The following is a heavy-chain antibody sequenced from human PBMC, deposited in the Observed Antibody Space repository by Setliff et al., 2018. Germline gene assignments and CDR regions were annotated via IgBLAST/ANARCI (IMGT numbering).Heavy chain of an antibody. J-gene: IGHJ6*02. CDR1: GGTFNSYT. D-gene: IGHD3-16*01. V-gene: IGHV1-69*16. CDR2: ISPILGMA. CDR3: AMTRGTLPERSSKYYYYGMDV. Sequence: SVKVSCKASGGTFNSYTINWVRQAPGQGPEWMGGISPILGMANYAQKFQGRVTITTDESTSTAYMELSSLRSEDTAVYYCAMTRGTLPERSSKYYYYGMDVWGQGTTVTVSS.